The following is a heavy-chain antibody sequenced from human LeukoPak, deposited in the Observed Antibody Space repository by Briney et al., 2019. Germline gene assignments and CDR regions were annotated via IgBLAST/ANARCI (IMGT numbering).Heavy chain of an antibody. V-gene: IGHV1-2*02. CDR3: ARGIGPKTRVGATYNWFDP. CDR2: INPNSGGT. Sequence: ASVKVSCKASGYTFTGYYMHWVRQAPGQGLEWMGWINPNSGGTNYAQKFQGRVTMTRDTSISTADMELSRLRSDDTAVYYCARGIGPKTRVGATYNWFDPWGQGTMVTVSS. D-gene: IGHD1-26*01. CDR1: GYTFTGYY. J-gene: IGHJ5*02.